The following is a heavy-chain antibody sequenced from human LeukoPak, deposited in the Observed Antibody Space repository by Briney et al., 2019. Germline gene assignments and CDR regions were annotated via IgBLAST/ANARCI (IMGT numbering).Heavy chain of an antibody. CDR2: IYYSGST. Sequence: SETLSLTCTVSGGSISSYYWSWTRQPPGKGLEWIGYIYYSGSTNYDPSLKSRVTISVDTSKNQFSLKLSSVTAADTAVYYCARGGALYDSSGYYDYWGQGTLVTVSS. CDR3: ARGGALYDSSGYYDY. V-gene: IGHV4-59*01. D-gene: IGHD3-22*01. CDR1: GGSISSYY. J-gene: IGHJ4*02.